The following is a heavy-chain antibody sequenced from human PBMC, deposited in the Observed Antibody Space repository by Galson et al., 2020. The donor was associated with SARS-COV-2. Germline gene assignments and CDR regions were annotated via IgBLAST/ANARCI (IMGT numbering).Heavy chain of an antibody. D-gene: IGHD1-26*01. CDR2: ISYDGSNK. CDR3: AGDRSGSYYDYFDY. Sequence: TGGSLRLSCAASGFTFSSYAMHWVRQAPGKGLEWVAVISYDGSNKYYADSVKGRFTISRDNSKNTLYLQMNSLRAEDTAVYYCAGDRSGSYYDYFDYWGQGTLVTVSS. V-gene: IGHV3-30*04. CDR1: GFTFSSYA. J-gene: IGHJ4*02.